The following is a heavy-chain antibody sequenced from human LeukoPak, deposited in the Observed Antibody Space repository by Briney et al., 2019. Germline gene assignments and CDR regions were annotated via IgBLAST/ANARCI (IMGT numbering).Heavy chain of an antibody. CDR1: GFTFSSYA. CDR3: ARPRYCGGDCYPWNPYYFDY. D-gene: IGHD2-21*02. CDR2: ISYDGSNK. J-gene: IGHJ4*02. V-gene: IGHV3-30*04. Sequence: AGGSLRLSCAASGFTFSSYAMHWVRQAPGKGLEGVAVISYDGSNKYYADSVKGRFTISRDNSKNTLYLQMNSLRAEDTAVYYCARPRYCGGDCYPWNPYYFDYWGQGTLVTVSS.